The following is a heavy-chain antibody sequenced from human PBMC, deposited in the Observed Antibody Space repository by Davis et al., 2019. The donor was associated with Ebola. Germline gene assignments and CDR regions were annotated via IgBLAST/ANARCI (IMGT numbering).Heavy chain of an antibody. Sequence: PSETLSLTCTVSGGSISSSSYYWGWIRQPPGKGLEWIGNIYYSGSTYYNPSLKSRVIISVDTSKNQFSLNLNSVSAADTAVYYCAKKESGYLGEIDYWGQGTLVTVSS. D-gene: IGHD3-22*01. J-gene: IGHJ4*02. CDR3: AKKESGYLGEIDY. V-gene: IGHV4-39*01. CDR2: IYYSGST. CDR1: GGSISSSSYY.